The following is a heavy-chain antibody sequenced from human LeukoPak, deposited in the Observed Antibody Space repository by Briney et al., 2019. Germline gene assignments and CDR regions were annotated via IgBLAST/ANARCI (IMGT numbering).Heavy chain of an antibody. V-gene: IGHV1-2*06. CDR1: GYTFTGYY. CDR2: INPNSGGT. Sequence: ASVKVSCKASGYTFTGYYMHRVRQAPGQGLEWMGRINPNSGGTNYAQKFQGRVTITRDTSASTAYMELSSLRSEDTAVYYCARGGPQWLEEAFDYWGQGTLVTVSS. D-gene: IGHD6-19*01. CDR3: ARGGPQWLEEAFDY. J-gene: IGHJ4*02.